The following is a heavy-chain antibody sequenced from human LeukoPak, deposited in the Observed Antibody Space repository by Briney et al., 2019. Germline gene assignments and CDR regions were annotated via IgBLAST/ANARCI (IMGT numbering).Heavy chain of an antibody. J-gene: IGHJ3*02. D-gene: IGHD2-15*01. Sequence: GESLKFSCKGSGYSFTSYWIGWVRQMPGKGLEWMGIIYPGDSDTRYSPSFQGQVTISADKSISTAYLQWSSLKASDTAMYYCARPGGGLGYCSGGSCRGAFDIWGQGTMVTVSS. CDR2: IYPGDSDT. V-gene: IGHV5-51*01. CDR3: ARPGGGLGYCSGGSCRGAFDI. CDR1: GYSFTSYW.